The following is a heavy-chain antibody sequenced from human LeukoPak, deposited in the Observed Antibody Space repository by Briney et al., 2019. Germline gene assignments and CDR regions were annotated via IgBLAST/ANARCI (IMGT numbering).Heavy chain of an antibody. J-gene: IGHJ6*02. V-gene: IGHV5-51*01. D-gene: IGHD2-2*01. CDR3: ARHQQYCSSTKCYDYYYGMDL. CDR2: IYPGNSDT. Sequence: GESLKISFKGSGYSFATYWLGWVRQMPGKGLEWIGIIYPGNSDTRYSPSFQGQVTISADKSISTAYLQWSSLQASDTAMYYCARHQQYCSSTKCYDYYYGMDLWGQGTTVTVSS. CDR1: GYSFATYW.